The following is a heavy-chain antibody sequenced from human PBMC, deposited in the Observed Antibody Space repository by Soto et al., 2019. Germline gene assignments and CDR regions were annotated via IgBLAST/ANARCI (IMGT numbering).Heavy chain of an antibody. CDR1: GFTFSSYG. CDR2: IWYDGSNK. Sequence: GGSLRLSCAASGFTFSSYGMHWVRQAPGKGLEWVAAIWYDGSNKYYADSVKGRFTISRDDSKNTLYLQMNSLRAEDTVVYYCAMPDCSSTRCSRYFYYYGMDVWGQGPTFTVSS. J-gene: IGHJ6*01. V-gene: IGHV3-33*01. CDR3: AMPDCSSTRCSRYFYYYGMDV. D-gene: IGHD2-2*01.